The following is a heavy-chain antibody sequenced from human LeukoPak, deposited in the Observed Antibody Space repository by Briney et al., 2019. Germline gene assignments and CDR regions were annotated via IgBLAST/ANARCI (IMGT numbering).Heavy chain of an antibody. V-gene: IGHV1-18*01. CDR2: ISTYNGHT. D-gene: IGHD3-10*01. CDR3: ARRSRALGFDLDY. Sequence: GASVKVSCKVSGSTFTNHGISWVREAPGQGLEWMGWISTYNGHTNYAQKFQGRVTMTTDTSTSTVYMEVRSLRSDDTAVYYCARRSRALGFDLDYWGQGTLVTVSS. CDR1: GSTFTNHG. J-gene: IGHJ4*02.